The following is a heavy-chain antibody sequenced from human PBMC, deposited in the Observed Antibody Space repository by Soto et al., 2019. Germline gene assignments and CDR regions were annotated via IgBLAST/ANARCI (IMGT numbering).Heavy chain of an antibody. Sequence: SETLSLTCAVSGGSFTSTNWWTWVRQPPGQGLEWIGEIYRTGSTNYNPSLKSRVTISLDKSENQFSLKVASPTAADTAVYYCASRDPGTSVDYWGQGTLVTVSS. D-gene: IGHD1-7*01. CDR3: ASRDPGTSVDY. V-gene: IGHV4-4*02. CDR1: GGSFTSTNW. J-gene: IGHJ4*02. CDR2: IYRTGST.